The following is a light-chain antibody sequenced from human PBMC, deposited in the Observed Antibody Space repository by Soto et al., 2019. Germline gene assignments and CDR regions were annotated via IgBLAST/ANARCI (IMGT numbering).Light chain of an antibody. J-gene: IGKJ2*01. Sequence: EIVLTQSPGTLSLSPGERATLSCRASQRVSSSYLAWYQQKPGQAPRLLIFGTASRATGIPDRFSGSGSGTDFTLSIDRLAPEDFAVYYCQQYGSSPYTFGQGTKLEIK. V-gene: IGKV3-20*01. CDR2: GTA. CDR1: QRVSSSY. CDR3: QQYGSSPYT.